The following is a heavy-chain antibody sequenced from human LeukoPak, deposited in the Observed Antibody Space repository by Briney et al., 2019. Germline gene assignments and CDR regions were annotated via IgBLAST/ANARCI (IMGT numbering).Heavy chain of an antibody. V-gene: IGHV4-39*07. CDR3: ARDVGAISRYFDY. CDR2: IYYSGST. CDR1: GGSISSSSYY. J-gene: IGHJ4*02. D-gene: IGHD1-26*01. Sequence: SETLSLTCTVSGGSISSSSYYWGWIRQPPGKGLEWIGSIYYSGSTYYNPSLKSRVTISVDTSKNQFSLKLSSVTAADTAVYYCARDVGAISRYFDYWGQGTLVTVSS.